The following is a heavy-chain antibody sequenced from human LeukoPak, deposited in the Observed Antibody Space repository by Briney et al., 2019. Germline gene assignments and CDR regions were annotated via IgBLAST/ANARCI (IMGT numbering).Heavy chain of an antibody. CDR1: GDSASTNSGA. Sequence: SQTLSLTFAISGDSASTNSGAWNWLTQSPSRALEGLGNTYYRSMWFIQYAVSLEVRITINPYTSKNQSSMQLQYMTPDDPAVYYCVRSGYTAWLDYWGQGSLVTVSS. CDR3: VRSGYTAWLDY. J-gene: IGHJ4*02. D-gene: IGHD5-12*01. V-gene: IGHV6-1*01. CDR2: TYYRSMWFI.